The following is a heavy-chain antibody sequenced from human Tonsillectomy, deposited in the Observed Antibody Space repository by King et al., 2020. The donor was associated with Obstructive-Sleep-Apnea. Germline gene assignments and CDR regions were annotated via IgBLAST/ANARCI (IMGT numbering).Heavy chain of an antibody. CDR2: IYYSGST. V-gene: IGHV4-30-4*01. Sequence: VQLQESGPGRVKPSQTLSLTCTVSGGSISSGDYYWSWIRQPPGKGLEWIGYIYYSGSTYYNPSLKSRVIISVDTSKNQFSLKLSSVTAADTAVFYCARGRSSSWYGEERTEDVDYWGQGTLVTVSS. CDR3: ARGRSSSWYGEERTEDVDY. J-gene: IGHJ4*02. CDR1: GGSISSGDYY. D-gene: IGHD6-13*01.